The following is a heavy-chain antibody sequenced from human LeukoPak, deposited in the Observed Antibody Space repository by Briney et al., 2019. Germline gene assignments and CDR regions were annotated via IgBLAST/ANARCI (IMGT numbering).Heavy chain of an antibody. CDR2: INPSGGST. D-gene: IGHD2-21*02. CDR1: GYTFTSYY. CDR3: ARGGRAYCGGDCYWGN. V-gene: IGHV1-46*01. Sequence: ASVKVSCKASGYTFTSYYMHWVRQAPGQGLEWMGIINPSGGSTSYAQKFQGRVTMTRDTSTSTVYMELSSLRSEDTAVYYCARGGRAYCGGDCYWGNWGQGTLVTVSS. J-gene: IGHJ4*02.